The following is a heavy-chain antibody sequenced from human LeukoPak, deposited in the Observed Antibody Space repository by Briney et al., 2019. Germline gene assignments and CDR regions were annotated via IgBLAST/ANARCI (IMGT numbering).Heavy chain of an antibody. CDR3: ARRTTYYYGSGSYSY. V-gene: IGHV4-34*01. CDR2: INHSGST. J-gene: IGHJ4*02. D-gene: IGHD3-10*01. CDR1: GGSFSGYY. Sequence: PSETLSLTCAVYGGSFSGYYWSWTRQPPGKGLEWIGEINHSGSTNYNPSLKSRVTISVDTSKNQFSLKLSSVTAADTAVYYCARRTTYYYGSGSYSYWGQGTLVTVSS.